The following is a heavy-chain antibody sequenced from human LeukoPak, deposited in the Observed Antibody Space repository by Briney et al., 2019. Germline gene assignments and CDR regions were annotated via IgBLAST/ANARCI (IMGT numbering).Heavy chain of an antibody. J-gene: IGHJ4*02. CDR2: INPNSGGT. D-gene: IGHD2-2*01. V-gene: IGHV1-2*02. CDR3: ARSPHILVVPTAFSS. CDR1: GYTFTGYY. Sequence: GASVKVSCKASGYTFTGYYMHWVRQAPGQGLEWMGWINPNSGGTNYAQKFQGRVTMTRDTSISTAYMELSRLRSDDTAVYYCARSPHILVVPTAFSSWGQGTLVTVSS.